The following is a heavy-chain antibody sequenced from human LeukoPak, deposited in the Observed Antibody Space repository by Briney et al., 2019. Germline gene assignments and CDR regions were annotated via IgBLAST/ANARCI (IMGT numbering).Heavy chain of an antibody. V-gene: IGHV5-51*01. D-gene: IGHD3-22*01. Sequence: GESLKISCKGSGYSFTSYWIGWVRQMPGKGLGWIGIIYPGDSVTRYSPYFQGQVTFSADKSIRSACLQWSSLEASHTAMYYCARYYDSSGYYGGDDYWGQGTLVTVSS. CDR2: IYPGDSVT. CDR1: GYSFTSYW. J-gene: IGHJ4*02. CDR3: ARYYDSSGYYGGDDY.